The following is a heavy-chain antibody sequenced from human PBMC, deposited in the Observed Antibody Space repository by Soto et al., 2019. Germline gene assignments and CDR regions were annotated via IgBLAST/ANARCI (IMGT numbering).Heavy chain of an antibody. D-gene: IGHD5-12*01. CDR3: ARHQMATTHLDY. V-gene: IGHV1-69*12. J-gene: IGHJ4*02. CDR2: IIPIFGTA. Sequence: QVQLVQSGAEVKKPGSSVKVSCKASGGTFSSYAISWVRQAPGQGLEWMGGIIPIFGTANYAQKFQGRVXIXAXXSTSTAYMELSSLRSEDTAVYYCARHQMATTHLDYWGQGTLVTVSS. CDR1: GGTFSSYA.